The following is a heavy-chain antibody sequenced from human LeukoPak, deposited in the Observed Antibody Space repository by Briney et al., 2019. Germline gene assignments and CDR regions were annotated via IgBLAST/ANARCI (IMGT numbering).Heavy chain of an antibody. CDR3: AKGRGWEASYYYYYMDV. V-gene: IGHV3-30*02. CDR1: GFTFSSYG. D-gene: IGHD1-26*01. Sequence: PGGSLRLPCAASGFTFSSYGIHWVRQAPGKGLEWVAFIRYDGSNKYYTDSVKGRFTISRDNSKNTLYLQMNSLRAEDTAVYYCAKGRGWEASYYYYYMDVWGKGTTVTISS. J-gene: IGHJ6*03. CDR2: IRYDGSNK.